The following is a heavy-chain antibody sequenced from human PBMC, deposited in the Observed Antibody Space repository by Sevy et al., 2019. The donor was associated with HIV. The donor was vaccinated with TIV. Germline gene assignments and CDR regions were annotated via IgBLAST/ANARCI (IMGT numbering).Heavy chain of an antibody. CDR3: ARGGSIVTARDYFDH. V-gene: IGHV4-38-2*01. Sequence: SETLSLTCGVSDYSISSGYYWGWIRQPPGKGLEWLGSIHHSGSIYYNPSLNSRVIISVDTSKNQFSLKLHSVTAADTAVYYCARGGSIVTARDYFDHWGQGVLATVSS. D-gene: IGHD1-26*01. CDR2: IHHSGSI. J-gene: IGHJ4*02. CDR1: DYSISSGYY.